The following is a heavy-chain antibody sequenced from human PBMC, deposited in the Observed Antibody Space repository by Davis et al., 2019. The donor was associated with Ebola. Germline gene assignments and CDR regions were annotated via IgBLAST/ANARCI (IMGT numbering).Heavy chain of an antibody. CDR2: IYPGDSDT. V-gene: IGHV5-51*01. D-gene: IGHD2-15*01. CDR3: ARHIRDCSGGSCYSERDYYYGMDV. CDR1: GYSFTSYW. Sequence: GGSLRLSCKGSGYSFTSYWIGWVRQMPGKGLEWMEIIYPGDSDTRYSPSFQGQVTISADKSISTAYLQWSSLKASDTAMYYCARHIRDCSGGSCYSERDYYYGMDVWGQGTTVTVSS. J-gene: IGHJ6*02.